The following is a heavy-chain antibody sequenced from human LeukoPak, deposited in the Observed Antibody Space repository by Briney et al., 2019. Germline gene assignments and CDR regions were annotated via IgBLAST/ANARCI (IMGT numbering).Heavy chain of an antibody. CDR2: TNPNSGGT. CDR3: AREEIAAAEVYNWFDP. CDR1: GYTFTGYY. V-gene: IGHV1-2*02. Sequence: ASVKVSCKASGYTFTGYYMHWVRQAPGQGLEWMGWTNPNSGGTNYAQKFQGRVTMTRDTSISTAYMELSRLRSDDTAVYYCAREEIAAAEVYNWFDPWGQGTLVTVSS. D-gene: IGHD6-13*01. J-gene: IGHJ5*02.